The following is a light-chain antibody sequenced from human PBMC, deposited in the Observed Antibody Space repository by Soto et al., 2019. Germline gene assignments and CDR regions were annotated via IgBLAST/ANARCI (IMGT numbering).Light chain of an antibody. Sequence: IVLTRSACALSLSPGEGATLSCRASQSVSSDSLAWYQQKPGQAPRLLIYGASSRATGIPDRFSGSGSGTDFTLTISSLEPEDFAVYYCQQRSNWPPITFGQGTRLEIK. J-gene: IGKJ5*01. V-gene: IGKV3D-20*02. CDR2: GAS. CDR1: QSVSSDS. CDR3: QQRSNWPPIT.